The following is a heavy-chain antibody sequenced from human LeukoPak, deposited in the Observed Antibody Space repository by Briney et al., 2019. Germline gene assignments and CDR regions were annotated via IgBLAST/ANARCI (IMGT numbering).Heavy chain of an antibody. CDR2: IYTSGST. D-gene: IGHD5-24*01. CDR1: GGSISSYY. CDR3: AREVETGTYYYYYMDV. V-gene: IGHV4-4*07. Sequence: SETLSLTCTVSGGSISSYYWSWIRQPAGKGLEWIGRIYTSGSTNYNPSLKSRVTVSVATSKNQFSLKLSSVTAADAAVYYCAREVETGTYYYYYMDVWGKGTTVTVSS. J-gene: IGHJ6*03.